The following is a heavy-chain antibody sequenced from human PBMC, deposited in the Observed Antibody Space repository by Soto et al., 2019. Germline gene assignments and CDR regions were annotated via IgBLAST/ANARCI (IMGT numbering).Heavy chain of an antibody. CDR1: GGTFSSYA. D-gene: IGHD6-13*01. CDR2: IIPIFGTA. CDR3: ASRIAAAGTHWFDP. J-gene: IGHJ5*02. V-gene: IGHV1-69*12. Sequence: QVQLVQSGAEVKKPGSSVKVSCKASGGTFSSYAISWVRQAPGQGLEWMGGIIPIFGTANYAQKFQGRVTXXAXEXXSTAYMELSSLRSEDTAVYYCASRIAAAGTHWFDPWGQGTLVTVSS.